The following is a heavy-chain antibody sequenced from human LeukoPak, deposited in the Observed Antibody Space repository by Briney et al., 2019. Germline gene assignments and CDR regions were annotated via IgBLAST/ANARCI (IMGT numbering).Heavy chain of an antibody. D-gene: IGHD5-12*01. J-gene: IGHJ4*02. Sequence: GGSLRLSCAASGFTVSSNYMSWVRQAPGKGLEWVSVIYSGGSTYYADSVKGRFTISRDNAKNSLYLQMNSLRAEDTAVYYCARWGYSGYTYYFDYWGQGTLVTVSS. CDR1: GFTVSSNY. CDR3: ARWGYSGYTYYFDY. V-gene: IGHV3-53*01. CDR2: IYSGGST.